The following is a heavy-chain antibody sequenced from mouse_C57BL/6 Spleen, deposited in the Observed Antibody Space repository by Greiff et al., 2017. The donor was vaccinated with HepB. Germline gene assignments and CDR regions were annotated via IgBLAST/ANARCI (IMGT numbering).Heavy chain of an antibody. Sequence: VQLQQSGPELVKPGASVKISCKASGYSFTGYYMNWVKQSPEKSLEWIGEINPSTGGTTYNQKFKAKATLTVDKSSSTAYMQLKSLTSEDSAVYYCARAYGSSLDYWGQGTTLTVSS. CDR2: INPSTGGT. V-gene: IGHV1-42*01. J-gene: IGHJ2*01. CDR1: GYSFTGYY. D-gene: IGHD1-1*01. CDR3: ARAYGSSLDY.